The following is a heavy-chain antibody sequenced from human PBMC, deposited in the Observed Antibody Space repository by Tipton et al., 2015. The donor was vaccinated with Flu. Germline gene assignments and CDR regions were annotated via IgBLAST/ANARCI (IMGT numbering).Heavy chain of an antibody. V-gene: IGHV5-51*03. CDR1: GYSFTNYW. CDR2: ISPGDFDS. CDR3: VRRQYSTYYYDVSFDT. Sequence: QSGAEVKKPGESLKISCKSSGYSFTNYWIGWVRQMPGKGLEWMGIISPGDFDSRYSPSFQGQVTISADKSISTAYLQWSSLKASDTALYYCVRRQYSTYYYDVSFDTWGQGTLVTVSS. D-gene: IGHD3-22*01. J-gene: IGHJ5*02.